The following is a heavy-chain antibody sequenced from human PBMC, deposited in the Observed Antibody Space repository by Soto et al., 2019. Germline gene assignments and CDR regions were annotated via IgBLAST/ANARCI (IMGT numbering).Heavy chain of an antibody. CDR3: ARDSSSGYYYVSYYYYYGMDV. CDR2: ISSSGSTI. V-gene: IGHV3-48*03. D-gene: IGHD3-22*01. J-gene: IGHJ6*02. Sequence: GSLRLSCAASGFTFSSYEMNWVRQAPGKGLEWVSYISSSGSTIYYADSVKGRFTISRDNAKNSLYLQMNSLRAEDTAVYYCARDSSSGYYYVSYYYYYGMDVWGQGXTVTVYS. CDR1: GFTFSSYE.